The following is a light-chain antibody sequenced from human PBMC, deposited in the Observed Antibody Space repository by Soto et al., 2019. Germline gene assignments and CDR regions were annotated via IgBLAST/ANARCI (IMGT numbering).Light chain of an antibody. CDR2: GAS. CDR1: QTVSGSY. CDR3: QQYNNWPRT. V-gene: IGKV3-20*01. Sequence: ENVLTQSPGTLSLSPGERATLSRRASQTVSGSYVAWYQQKPGQTPRLLIYGASSRATGIPDRLSGSGSGTEFTLTISSLQSEDFAVYYCQQYNNWPRTFGQGTKVDIK. J-gene: IGKJ1*01.